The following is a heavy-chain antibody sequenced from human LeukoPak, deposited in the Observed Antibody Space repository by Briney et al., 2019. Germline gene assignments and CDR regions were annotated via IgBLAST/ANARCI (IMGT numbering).Heavy chain of an antibody. CDR3: ARLVDAVASFDY. D-gene: IGHD6-19*01. CDR1: GGSISSYY. Sequence: PSETLSLTCTVSGGSISSYYWSWIRQPPGKGLEWIGYIYYSGSTNYNPSLKSRVTISVDTSKNQFSLKLSSVTAADTAVYYCARLVDAVASFDYWGQGTLVTVSS. V-gene: IGHV4-59*01. CDR2: IYYSGST. J-gene: IGHJ4*02.